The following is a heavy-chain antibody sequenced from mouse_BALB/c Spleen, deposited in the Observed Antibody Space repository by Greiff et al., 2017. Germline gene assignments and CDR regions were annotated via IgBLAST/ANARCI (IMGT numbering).Heavy chain of an antibody. Sequence: VQLQESGPGLVAPSQSLSITCTVSGFSLTGYGVNWVRQPPGKGLEWLGMIWGDGSTDYNSALKSRLSISKDNSKSQVFLKMNSLQTDDTARYYCARDPLRLRGAMDYWGQGTSVTVSS. D-gene: IGHD1-2*01. CDR1: GFSLTGYG. CDR2: IWGDGST. J-gene: IGHJ4*01. V-gene: IGHV2-6-7*01. CDR3: ARDPLRLRGAMDY.